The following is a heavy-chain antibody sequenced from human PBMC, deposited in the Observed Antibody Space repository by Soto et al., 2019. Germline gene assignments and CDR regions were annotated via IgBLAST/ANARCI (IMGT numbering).Heavy chain of an antibody. J-gene: IGHJ6*02. V-gene: IGHV3-48*03. CDR1: GLTFSGYE. Sequence: VGSLRLSCAASGLTFSGYETNWVRQAPGKGLEWVSYISSSGSSISYADSVKGRFTITRDNAKNSLYLQMNSLRAEDTAVYYCATDSGSYSGYSYYAMDVWGQGTTVTVSS. D-gene: IGHD1-26*01. CDR2: ISSSGSSI. CDR3: ATDSGSYSGYSYYAMDV.